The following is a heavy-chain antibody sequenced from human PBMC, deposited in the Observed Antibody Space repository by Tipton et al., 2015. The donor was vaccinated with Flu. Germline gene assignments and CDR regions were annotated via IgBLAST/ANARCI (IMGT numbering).Heavy chain of an antibody. D-gene: IGHD2-21*01. V-gene: IGHV4-59*01. CDR3: ARGPPGPSIRAYYFDI. CDR2: VYYTGST. Sequence: TLSLTCTVSGASISSYYWNWIRQFPGKGLEWIGFVYYTGSTNYKSSLKSRVTISTDTSTNQVSLKMNSVIAADTAVYYCARGPPGPSIRAYYFDIWGQGALVTVSS. J-gene: IGHJ4*02. CDR1: GASISSYY.